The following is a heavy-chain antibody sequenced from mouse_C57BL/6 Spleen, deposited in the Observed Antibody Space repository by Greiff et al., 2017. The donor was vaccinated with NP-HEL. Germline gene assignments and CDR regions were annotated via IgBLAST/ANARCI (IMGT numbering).Heavy chain of an antibody. D-gene: IGHD2-1*01. CDR1: GYTFTDYN. CDR2: INPNNGGT. CDR3: ARGYGNYVAWFAY. V-gene: IGHV1-22*01. J-gene: IGHJ3*01. Sequence: EVKLMESGPELVKPGASVKMSCKASGYTFTDYNMHWVKQSHGKSLEWIGYINPNNGGTSYNQKFKGKATLNVNKSSSTAYMELRSLTSEDSAVYYCARGYGNYVAWFAYWGQGTLVTVSA.